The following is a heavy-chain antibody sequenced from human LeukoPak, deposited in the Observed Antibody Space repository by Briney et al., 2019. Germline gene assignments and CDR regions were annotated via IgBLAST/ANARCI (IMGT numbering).Heavy chain of an antibody. CDR3: ARRINWSPGEDALDV. D-gene: IGHD1-1*01. Sequence: GESLKISCKASGYIFTNYWIGWVRQRPGKGLEWVGIIDPSDSDTRYSPSFQGPVTISADKSLNTAYLEWTSLKASDTAIFYCARRINWSPGEDALDVWGQGTLVTVSS. V-gene: IGHV5-51*01. J-gene: IGHJ3*01. CDR1: GYIFTNYW. CDR2: IDPSDSDT.